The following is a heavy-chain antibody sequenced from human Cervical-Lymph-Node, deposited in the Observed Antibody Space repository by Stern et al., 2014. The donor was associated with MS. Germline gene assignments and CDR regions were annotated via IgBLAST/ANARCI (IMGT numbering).Heavy chain of an antibody. CDR1: GFSLSNARMG. CDR2: IFSNDEK. D-gene: IGHD4-11*01. CDR3: ARISMTTVTTPYFDY. Sequence: QITLKESGPVLVKPTETLALTCTVSGFSLSNARMGVSWIRQPPGKALEWLAHIFSNDEKSYSTSLKSRLTISKDTSKSQVVLTMTNMDPVDTATYYCARISMTTVTTPYFDYWDQGTLVTVSS. V-gene: IGHV2-26*01. J-gene: IGHJ4*02.